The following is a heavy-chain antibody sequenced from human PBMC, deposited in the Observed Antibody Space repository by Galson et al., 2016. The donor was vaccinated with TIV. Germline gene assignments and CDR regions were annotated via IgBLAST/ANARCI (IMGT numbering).Heavy chain of an antibody. CDR1: GYTFSNFA. V-gene: IGHV1-18*01. J-gene: IGHJ4*02. CDR3: ARYSSTSSRRFDC. CDR2: MSAYSGAS. D-gene: IGHD6-6*01. Sequence: SVKVSCKASGYTFSNFAITWVRQAPGQGLEWMGYMSAYSGASNYAQEFQGRVTITTDTSTSTAYKELRTLRFEDTAVYYCARYSSTSSRRFDCWGQGTLVTVS.